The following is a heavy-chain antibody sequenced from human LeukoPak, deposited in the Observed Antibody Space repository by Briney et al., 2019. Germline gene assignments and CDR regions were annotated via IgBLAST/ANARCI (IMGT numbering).Heavy chain of an antibody. CDR1: GYTFTGYY. CDR2: VNPNSGGT. Sequence: ASVKVSCKASGYTFTGYYMHWVRQAPGQGLEWMGWVNPNSGGTNYAQKFQGRVTMTRDTSISTAYMELSRLRSDDTAVYYCARSNVLLWFGELGVVDYWGQGTLVTVSS. J-gene: IGHJ4*02. V-gene: IGHV1-2*02. D-gene: IGHD3-10*01. CDR3: ARSNVLLWFGELGVVDY.